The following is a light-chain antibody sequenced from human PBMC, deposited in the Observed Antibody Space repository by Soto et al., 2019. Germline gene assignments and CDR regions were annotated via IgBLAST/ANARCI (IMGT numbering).Light chain of an antibody. CDR2: KDN. CDR3: ATWDARLDGPI. Sequence: QLVLTQPPSASATPGQEVTMSCSGGGSNIGNYPVNWYQQLPGTAPKLLIYKDNERPSGVPDRFSGSKSGTSASLVISALLSEDEADYFCATWDARLDGPIFGGGTKVTVL. CDR1: GSNIGNYP. J-gene: IGLJ2*01. V-gene: IGLV1-44*01.